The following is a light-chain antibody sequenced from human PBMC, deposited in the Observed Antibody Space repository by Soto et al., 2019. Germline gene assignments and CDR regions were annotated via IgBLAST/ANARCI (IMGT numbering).Light chain of an antibody. Sequence: EIVMTQSPATLSVSPGERATLSCRASQSVSNNLAWYQQKPGQAPRLLIYFASTRATGVPARFSGSGSGTALTLTIRSLQSEDFAVYYCQQYNEWPLTFGGGTKVATK. J-gene: IGKJ4*01. CDR2: FAS. V-gene: IGKV3-15*01. CDR3: QQYNEWPLT. CDR1: QSVSNN.